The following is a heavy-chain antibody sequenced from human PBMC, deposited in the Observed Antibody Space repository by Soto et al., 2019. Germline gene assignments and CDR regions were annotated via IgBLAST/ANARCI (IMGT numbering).Heavy chain of an antibody. CDR1: GYTFTGYY. Sequence: ASVKVSCKASGYTFTGYYLHWVRQAPGQGLEWMGWINPNSGGTNYAQKFQGRVTMTRDTSISTAYMELSRLSSDDAADYYCARMYTSGWNYFDYWGQGTQVTVSS. V-gene: IGHV1-2*02. J-gene: IGHJ4*02. CDR2: INPNSGGT. D-gene: IGHD6-19*01. CDR3: ARMYTSGWNYFDY.